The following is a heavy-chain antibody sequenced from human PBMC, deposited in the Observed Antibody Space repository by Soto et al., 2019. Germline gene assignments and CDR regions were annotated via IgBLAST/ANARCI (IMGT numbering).Heavy chain of an antibody. V-gene: IGHV3-23*01. J-gene: IGHJ4*02. D-gene: IGHD6-13*01. CDR3: ACAAIAGYSSPGSFDY. CDR1: GFTFSSYA. Sequence: EVQLLESGGGLVQPGGSLRLSCAASGFTFSSYAMSWVRQAPGKGLEWVSAISGSGGSTYYADSVKGRFTISRDNSKNTLYLQMNSLRAEDTAVYYCACAAIAGYSSPGSFDYWGQGALVTVSS. CDR2: ISGSGGST.